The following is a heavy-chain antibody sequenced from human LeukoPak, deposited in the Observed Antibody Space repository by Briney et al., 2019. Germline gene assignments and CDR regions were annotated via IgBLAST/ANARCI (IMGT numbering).Heavy chain of an antibody. CDR2: IYYSGST. CDR1: GGSISSGGYY. V-gene: IGHV4-31*03. J-gene: IGHJ4*02. D-gene: IGHD6-13*01. Sequence: SQTLSLTCTVSGGSISSGGYYCSWIRQHPGKGLEWIGYIYYSGSTYYNPSLKSRVTMSVDTSKNQFSLKLTSVTAADTAVYYCARSQPPYSTRWYYFDYWGQGTLVTVSS. CDR3: ARSQPPYSTRWYYFDY.